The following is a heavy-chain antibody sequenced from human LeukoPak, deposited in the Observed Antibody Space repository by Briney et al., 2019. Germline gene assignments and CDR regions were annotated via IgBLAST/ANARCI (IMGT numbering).Heavy chain of an antibody. V-gene: IGHV3-74*03. Sequence: GGSLRLSCVGSRFTISKYWMHWVRQAPGTGLVWVSRIHPDGSITTYADSVKGRFTISRDNSKNTLYLQMNSLRAEDTAVYYCAEPEGGYYDIRPDWGQGTLVTVSS. CDR2: IHPDGSIT. CDR1: RFTISKYW. D-gene: IGHD3-22*01. CDR3: AEPEGGYYDIRPD. J-gene: IGHJ4*02.